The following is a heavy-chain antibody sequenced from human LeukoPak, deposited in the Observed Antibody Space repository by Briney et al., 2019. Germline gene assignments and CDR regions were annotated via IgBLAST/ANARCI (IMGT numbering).Heavy chain of an antibody. CDR3: TRGKHDFWSGYYPYTYD. V-gene: IGHV3-49*03. Sequence: GGSLRLSCTASGFTFGDYAMSWFRQAPGKGLEGVGFIRSKAYGGTTEYAASVKGRFTISRDDSKSIAYLQMNSLKTEDTAVYYCTRGKHDFWSGYYPYTYDWGQGTLVTVSS. CDR1: GFTFGDYA. D-gene: IGHD3-3*01. J-gene: IGHJ4*02. CDR2: IRSKAYGGTT.